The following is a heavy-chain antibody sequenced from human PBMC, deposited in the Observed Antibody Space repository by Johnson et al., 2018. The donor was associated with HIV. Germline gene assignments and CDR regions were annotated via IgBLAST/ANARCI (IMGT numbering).Heavy chain of an antibody. V-gene: IGHV3-15*01. CDR3: ARAPGAGDAFDI. Sequence: VQLVESGGGVVQPGRSLRLSCAASGFTFSNAWMSWVRQAPGKGLEWVGRIKSKTDGGTTDYAAPVKGRFTISSDDSKNTLYLQMNSLRAEDTAVYYCARAPGAGDAFDIWGQGTMVTVSS. CDR2: IKSKTDGGTT. CDR1: GFTFSNAW. D-gene: IGHD7-27*01. J-gene: IGHJ3*02.